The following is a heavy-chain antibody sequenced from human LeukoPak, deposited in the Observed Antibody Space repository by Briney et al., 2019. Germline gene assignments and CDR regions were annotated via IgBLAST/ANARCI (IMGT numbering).Heavy chain of an antibody. CDR1: GGSISSGGYY. CDR2: IYYSGST. CDR3: ARRLGIVGVTGNWFDP. Sequence: SQTLSLTCTVSGGSISSGGYYWSWIRQHPRKGLEWIGYIYYSGSTYYNPSLKSRVTISVDTSKNQFSLKLSSVTAADTAVYYCARRLGIVGVTGNWFDPWGQGTLVTVSS. V-gene: IGHV4-31*03. J-gene: IGHJ5*02. D-gene: IGHD1-26*01.